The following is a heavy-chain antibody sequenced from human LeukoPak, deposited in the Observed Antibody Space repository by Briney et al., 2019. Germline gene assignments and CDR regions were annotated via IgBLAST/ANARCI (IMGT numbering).Heavy chain of an antibody. J-gene: IGHJ5*02. CDR1: GGSISSYY. CDR3: ARGVYCSGGSCRGRRWFDP. D-gene: IGHD2-15*01. V-gene: IGHV4-59*01. CDR2: IYYSGST. Sequence: KPSETLSLTCTVSGGSISSYYWSWIRQPPGKGLEWIGYIYYSGSTNYNPSLKSRVTISVDTSKNQFSLKLSSVTAADTAVYYCARGVYCSGGSCRGRRWFDPWGQGTLVTVSS.